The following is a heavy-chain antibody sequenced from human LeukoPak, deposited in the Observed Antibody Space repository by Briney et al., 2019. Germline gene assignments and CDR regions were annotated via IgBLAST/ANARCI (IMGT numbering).Heavy chain of an antibody. CDR1: GGSFSGYY. CDR2: INHSGST. V-gene: IGHV4-34*01. CDR3: VRGIQLWFRLYYYYYMDV. J-gene: IGHJ6*03. Sequence: KPSETLSLTCAVYGGSFSGYYWSWIRQPPGKGLEWIGEINHSGSTNYNPSLKSRVTISVDTSKNQFSLKLSSVTAADTAVYYCVRGIQLWFRLYYYYYMDVWGKGTTVTVSS. D-gene: IGHD5-18*01.